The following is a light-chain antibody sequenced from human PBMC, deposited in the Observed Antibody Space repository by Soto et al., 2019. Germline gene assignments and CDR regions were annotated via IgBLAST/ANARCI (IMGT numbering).Light chain of an antibody. Sequence: LPQSHGTLSLSPGERATLSCRASQSVSNNYLAWYQQKPGQAPRLLIYGASNRATGIPDRFSGSGSGTDFTLTISRLEPEDFAVYYCQQYGSSGTFGQGTKVDIK. CDR3: QQYGSSGT. CDR2: GAS. CDR1: QSVSNNY. J-gene: IGKJ1*01. V-gene: IGKV3-20*01.